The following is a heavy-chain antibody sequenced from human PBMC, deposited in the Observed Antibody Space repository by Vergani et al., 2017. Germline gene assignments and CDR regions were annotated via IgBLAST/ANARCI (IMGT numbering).Heavy chain of an antibody. J-gene: IGHJ3*02. Sequence: EVQLLESGGGLVQPGGSLRLSCAASGFTFSSYAMSWVRQAPGKGLEWVSAISGSGGSTYYADSVKGRFTISRDNSKNTLYLQMNSRRAEDTAGYYCAKDYQDYYGSGRGAFDIWGQGTMVTVSS. CDR3: AKDYQDYYGSGRGAFDI. CDR2: ISGSGGST. CDR1: GFTFSSYA. D-gene: IGHD3-10*01. V-gene: IGHV3-23*01.